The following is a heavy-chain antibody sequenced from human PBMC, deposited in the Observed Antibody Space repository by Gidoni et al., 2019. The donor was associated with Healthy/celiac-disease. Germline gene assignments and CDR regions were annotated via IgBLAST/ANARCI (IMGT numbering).Heavy chain of an antibody. CDR1: GYTFTGYY. J-gene: IGHJ4*02. Sequence: QVQLVQSGAEVKKPGASVKVSCKASGYTFTGYYMHWVRQAPGQGLEGMGWINPNSGGTNYAKKFQGRVTMTRYTSISTAYMELSRLRSDDTAVYYCARDFDYYDSSGYYSDYWGQGTLVTVSS. CDR2: INPNSGGT. CDR3: ARDFDYYDSSGYYSDY. D-gene: IGHD3-22*01. V-gene: IGHV1-2*02.